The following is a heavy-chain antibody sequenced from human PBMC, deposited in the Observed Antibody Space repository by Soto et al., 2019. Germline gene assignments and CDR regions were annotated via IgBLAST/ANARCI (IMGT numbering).Heavy chain of an antibody. Sequence: QVQLVQSGAEVKKPGASVKVSCKASGYTFTSYGISWVRQAPGQGLEWMGWISAYTGNTNYAQKLQGRVTMTTDTSTAPAYMTLRSPTSHYPAFYYSARDAPPVDFWGQGTMVTVSS. CDR3: ARDAPPVDF. CDR1: GYTFTSYG. D-gene: IGHD3-16*01. CDR2: ISAYTGNT. J-gene: IGHJ4*02. V-gene: IGHV1-18*01.